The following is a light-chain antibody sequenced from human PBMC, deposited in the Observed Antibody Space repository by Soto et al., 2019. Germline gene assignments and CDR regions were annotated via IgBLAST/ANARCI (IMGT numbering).Light chain of an antibody. CDR1: QESSNF. V-gene: IGKV1-9*01. J-gene: IGKJ4*01. Sequence: DIQLTQSPSFVSASIGDRVTSTCRASQESSNFLAWYQQKPGRAPKLLMYDASTLQSGVPSRFSGSGSGTEFTLTISSLQPEDFATYYCQQLYSFPLTFGGGTKVDIK. CDR3: QQLYSFPLT. CDR2: DAS.